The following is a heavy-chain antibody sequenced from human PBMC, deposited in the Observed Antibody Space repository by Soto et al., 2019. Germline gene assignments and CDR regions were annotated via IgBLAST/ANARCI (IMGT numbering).Heavy chain of an antibody. J-gene: IGHJ4*02. CDR1: GFTFSSYW. CDR3: ARGRHTQTTFKTKNKVAGLDY. V-gene: IGHV3-74*01. D-gene: IGHD6-19*01. Sequence: PGGSLRLSCAASGFTFSSYWMHWVRQAPGKGLVWVSRINSDGSSTSYADSVKGQFTISRDNAKNTLYLQMNSLRAEDTAVYYCARGRHTQTTFKTKNKVAGLDYWGQGTLVTVSS. CDR2: INSDGSST.